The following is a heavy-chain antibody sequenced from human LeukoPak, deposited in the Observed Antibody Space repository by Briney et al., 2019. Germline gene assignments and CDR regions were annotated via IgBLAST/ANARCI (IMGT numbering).Heavy chain of an antibody. J-gene: IGHJ5*01. CDR3: ARGLDS. V-gene: IGHV3-74*01. CDR1: GFTFSSDW. Sequence: GGSLRLSCAASGFTFSSDWMHWVRQAPGKGLVCVSYINGDGSSTNYADSVRGRFTISRDNAKKTPYLQMNSLRDEDTAVYYCARGLDSWGLGTLVTVSS. CDR2: INGDGSST.